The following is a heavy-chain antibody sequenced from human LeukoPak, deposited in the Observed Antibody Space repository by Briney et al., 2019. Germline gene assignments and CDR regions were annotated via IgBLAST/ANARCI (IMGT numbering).Heavy chain of an antibody. Sequence: SETLSLTCIVPGRSIGDFYWSWVRQSAGKGLEYIGRIYSSGSTNYNPSLKSRVAMSVDTSKNQFSLNLRSLTAADTAVYYCARVTDSLDYWGQGTLVTVSS. D-gene: IGHD4-11*01. CDR1: GRSIGDFY. CDR2: IYSSGST. J-gene: IGHJ4*02. V-gene: IGHV4-4*07. CDR3: ARVTDSLDY.